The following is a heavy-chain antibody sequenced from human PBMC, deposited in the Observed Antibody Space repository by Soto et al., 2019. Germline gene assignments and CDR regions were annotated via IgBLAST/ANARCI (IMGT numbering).Heavy chain of an antibody. J-gene: IGHJ4*02. Sequence: SETLSLTCTVSSGSISNDYYYWSWIRQPPGRGLEWIGYIYYSGRTYYNPSLKSRLFISLDISKDQFSLRLSSVTAADTAVYYCARGGAITDFYFDSWGQGTMVTVYS. CDR2: IYYSGRT. D-gene: IGHD3-16*01. CDR3: ARGGAITDFYFDS. CDR1: SGSISNDYYY. V-gene: IGHV4-30-4*01.